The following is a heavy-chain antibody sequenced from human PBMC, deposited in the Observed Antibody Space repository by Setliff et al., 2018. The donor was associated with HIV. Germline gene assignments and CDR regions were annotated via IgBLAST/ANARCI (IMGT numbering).Heavy chain of an antibody. CDR1: EFSFNNSW. CDR2: TRNRANNYIT. Sequence: SLRLSCASSEFSFNNSWMTWVRQAPGRGLEWVGRTRNRANNYITDYATSVQGRFTISRDYSKDSLFLQTDNLETEDTAVYYCVRAAAGLDVWSQGIRVTVSS. V-gene: IGHV3-72*01. CDR3: VRAAAGLDV. J-gene: IGHJ4*02.